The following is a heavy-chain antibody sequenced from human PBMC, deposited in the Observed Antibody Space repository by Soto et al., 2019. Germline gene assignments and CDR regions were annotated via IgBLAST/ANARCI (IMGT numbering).Heavy chain of an antibody. D-gene: IGHD2-2*01. Sequence: TSETLSLTCAVYGGSFSGYYWSWIRQPPGKGLEWIGEINHSGSTNYNPSLKSRVTISVDTSKNQFSLKLSSVTAADTAVYYCARGRGVVPAVMGVLPYYYYMDVWGKGTTVTVSS. CDR1: GGSFSGYY. CDR2: INHSGST. J-gene: IGHJ6*03. CDR3: ARGRGVVPAVMGVLPYYYYMDV. V-gene: IGHV4-34*01.